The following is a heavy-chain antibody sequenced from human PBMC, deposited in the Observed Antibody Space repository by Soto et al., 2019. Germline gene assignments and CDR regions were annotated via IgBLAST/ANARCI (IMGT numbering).Heavy chain of an antibody. V-gene: IGHV1-46*01. Sequence: QVQLVQSGAEVKKPGASVTVSCKASGYTFTNYYMHWVRQAPGQGLEWMGIINPSDVSKSYAQKFQGRITMTRDTATSTVYMELSSLTSEDAAVYYCAGDLRPKFYYGMDVWGQGTTVTVSS. CDR1: GYTFTNYY. CDR2: INPSDVSK. J-gene: IGHJ6*02. CDR3: AGDLRPKFYYGMDV.